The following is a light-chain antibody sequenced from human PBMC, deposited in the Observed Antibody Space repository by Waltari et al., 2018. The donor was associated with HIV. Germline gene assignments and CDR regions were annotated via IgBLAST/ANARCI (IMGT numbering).Light chain of an antibody. CDR2: VFS. V-gene: IGLV2-14*03. CDR3: ISYTTTATLV. J-gene: IGLJ1*01. CDR1: SSDISAYNS. Sequence: QSALTQPASVSGSPGQSITIFCIGTSSDISAYNSVAWYQQHPGKAPKLSFYVFSNRPSDVSALFPGSNSANPPSLTLSGLQDDDEGDYYCISYTTTATLVFGTGTKVTVL.